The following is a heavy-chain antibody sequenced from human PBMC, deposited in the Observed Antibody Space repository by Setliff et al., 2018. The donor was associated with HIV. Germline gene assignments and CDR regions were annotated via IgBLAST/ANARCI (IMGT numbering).Heavy chain of an antibody. CDR1: GFTLSSYW. CDR3: VRDRSDDLGGFTGDYRGHFDS. V-gene: IGHV3-7*01. CDR2: KQQDGTAT. D-gene: IGHD3-9*01. Sequence: PGGSLRLSCAPSGFTLSSYWMSWVRQAPGTGLEWVSNKQQDGTATNYVDSVTGRFTISRDNAKTSLYFQMNSLRADDTAVYFCVRDRSDDLGGFTGDYRGHFDSWGQGTLVTVSS. J-gene: IGHJ4*02.